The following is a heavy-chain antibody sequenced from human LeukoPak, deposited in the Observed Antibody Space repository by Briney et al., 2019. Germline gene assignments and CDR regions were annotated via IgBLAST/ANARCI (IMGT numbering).Heavy chain of an antibody. CDR1: GFAFSDYY. D-gene: IGHD3-10*01. CDR2: ISWNSGSI. CDR3: AKALRWFGELLPPPDFDY. Sequence: GGSLRLSCAASGFAFSDYYMSWIRQAPGKGLEWVSGISWNSGSIGYADSVKGRFTISRDNAKNSLYLQMNSLRAEDTALYYCAKALRWFGELLPPPDFDYWGQGTLVTVSS. J-gene: IGHJ4*02. V-gene: IGHV3-9*01.